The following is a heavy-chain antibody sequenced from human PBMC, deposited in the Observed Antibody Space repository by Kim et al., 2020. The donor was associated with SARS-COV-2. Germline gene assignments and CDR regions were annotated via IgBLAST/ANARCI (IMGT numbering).Heavy chain of an antibody. CDR2: ITSSSDTI. CDR3: ARRTGGWFDS. J-gene: IGHJ5*01. Sequence: GGSLRLSCAVSGFTFSRYIMNWVRQAPGKGLEWVSTITSSSDTIFYADSVKGRFTISRDNAKNSLYLQMNSLRHEDTAVYYCARRTGGWFDSWGQGILVTVSS. D-gene: IGHD2-8*02. V-gene: IGHV3-48*02. CDR1: GFTFSRYI.